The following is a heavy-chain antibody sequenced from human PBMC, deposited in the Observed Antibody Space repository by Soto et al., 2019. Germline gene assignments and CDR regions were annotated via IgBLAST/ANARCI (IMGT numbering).Heavy chain of an antibody. J-gene: IGHJ4*02. D-gene: IGHD2-8*02. CDR1: GYSFTNHW. CDR3: ASSVLVTSTMNYFDL. V-gene: IGHV5-51*01. CDR2: IYPADSDT. Sequence: GESLKISCKGSGYSFTNHWIAWVRQMPGKGLEWMGIIYPADSDTKYSPSFQGQVTISADKSTKTAYLQWSSLKASDTAMYYCASSVLVTSTMNYFDLWGQGVLVTVSS.